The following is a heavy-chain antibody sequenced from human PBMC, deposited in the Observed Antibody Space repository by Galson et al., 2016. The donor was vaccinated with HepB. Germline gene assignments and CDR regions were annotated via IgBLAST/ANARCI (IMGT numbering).Heavy chain of an antibody. CDR3: AKDMALERDAFDF. J-gene: IGHJ3*01. D-gene: IGHD1-1*01. V-gene: IGHV3-43*01. CDR2: ITWDGGST. CDR1: GFTFDDYT. Sequence: SLRLSCAASGFTFDDYTMHWVRQAPGKGLEWVSLITWDGGSTYYADSMKGRFTISRDNSKNSLYLQMNSLRTEDTALYYCAKDMALERDAFDFWGQGTLVTVSS.